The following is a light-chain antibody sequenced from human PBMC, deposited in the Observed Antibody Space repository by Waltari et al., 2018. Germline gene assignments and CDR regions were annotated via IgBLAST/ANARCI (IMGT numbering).Light chain of an antibody. Sequence: QSALTPPASVSGSPGQSITISRTGTSSEIGHYNFVPWYQQFPGKAPKLMIYEVSNRPLGVSNRFSGSKSGNTASLTISGLQAEDEADYYCTSYTRSNTWVFGGGTKVTVL. CDR3: TSYTRSNTWV. V-gene: IGLV2-14*01. J-gene: IGLJ3*02. CDR2: EVS. CDR1: SSEIGHYNF.